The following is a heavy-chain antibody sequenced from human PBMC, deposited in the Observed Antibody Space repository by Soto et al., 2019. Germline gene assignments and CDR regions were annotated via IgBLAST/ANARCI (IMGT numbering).Heavy chain of an antibody. CDR3: ARDLAVAGFDY. Sequence: GASVKVSCKASGGTFSSYAISWVRQAPGQGLEWMGGIIPIFGTANYAQKFQGRVTITADESTSTAYMELSSLRSEDTAVYCCARDLAVAGFDYWGQGTLVTVSS. CDR1: GGTFSSYA. V-gene: IGHV1-69*13. J-gene: IGHJ4*02. CDR2: IIPIFGTA. D-gene: IGHD6-19*01.